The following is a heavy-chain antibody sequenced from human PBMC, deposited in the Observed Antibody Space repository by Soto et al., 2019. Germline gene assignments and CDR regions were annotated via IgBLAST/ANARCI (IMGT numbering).Heavy chain of an antibody. CDR3: ARAGINNYNEYYFDS. D-gene: IGHD4-4*01. CDR2: ISGSGNYT. CDR1: GFTFSTYS. V-gene: IGHV3-21*01. Sequence: GGSLRLSCAASGFTFSTYSMNWVRQAPGKGLEWVSSISGSGNYTHYADFLRGRFTFSRDNAKTSLYLQMNSLRAEDTAVYYCARAGINNYNEYYFDSWGQGTVVTVSS. J-gene: IGHJ4*02.